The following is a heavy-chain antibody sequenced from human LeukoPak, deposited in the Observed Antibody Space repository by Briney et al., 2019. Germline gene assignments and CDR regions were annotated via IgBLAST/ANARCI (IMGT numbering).Heavy chain of an antibody. D-gene: IGHD5/OR15-5a*01. Sequence: GGSLRLSCAASGFAFSTYAMTWVRQAPEKGLQWVSTISTSGRATYYADSVEGRFTISRDNSKNTLYLQMNSLRADDTAVYYCAKARGASVYEQFDYWGQGTQVTVSP. V-gene: IGHV3-23*01. CDR1: GFAFSTYA. J-gene: IGHJ4*02. CDR2: ISTSGRAT. CDR3: AKARGASVYEQFDY.